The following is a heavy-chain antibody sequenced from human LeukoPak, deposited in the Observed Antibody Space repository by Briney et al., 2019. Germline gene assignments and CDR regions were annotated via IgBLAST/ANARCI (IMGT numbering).Heavy chain of an antibody. J-gene: IGHJ6*03. Sequence: PGGSLRLSCAASGFTFSNAWMSWVRQAPGKGLEWVGRIKSKTDGGTTDYAAPVKGRFTISRDDSKNTLYLQMNSLKTEDTAVYYCTTAPFVVVVAAHYYYYYMDVWGKGTTVTISS. CDR3: TTAPFVVVVAAHYYYYYMDV. D-gene: IGHD2-15*01. V-gene: IGHV3-15*01. CDR1: GFTFSNAW. CDR2: IKSKTDGGTT.